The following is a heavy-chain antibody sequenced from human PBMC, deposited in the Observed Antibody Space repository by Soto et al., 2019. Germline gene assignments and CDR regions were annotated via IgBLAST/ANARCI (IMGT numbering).Heavy chain of an antibody. J-gene: IGHJ4*02. CDR3: ARAEYSGYDTFDY. CDR2: IYYSGST. Sequence: SETLSLTCTVSGGSISSGGYYWSWIRQHPGKGLEWIGYIYYSGSTYYNPSLKSRVTISVDTSKNQFSLKLSSVTAADTAVYYCARAEYSGYDTFDYWGQGTLVTVSS. CDR1: GGSISSGGYY. V-gene: IGHV4-31*03. D-gene: IGHD5-12*01.